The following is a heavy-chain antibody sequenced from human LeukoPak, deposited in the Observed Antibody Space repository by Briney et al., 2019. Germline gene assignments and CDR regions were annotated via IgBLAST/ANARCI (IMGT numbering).Heavy chain of an antibody. Sequence: PGGSLRLSFAASGFTVSSNYMSWVRQAPGKGLEWVSFIYSGAATDYADSVKGRFTISTDNSKNTMYLQMNSLRADDTAMYYCARGFCSGGTCFDYWGQGTLVTVSS. V-gene: IGHV3-53*01. D-gene: IGHD2-15*01. CDR3: ARGFCSGGTCFDY. J-gene: IGHJ4*02. CDR1: GFTVSSNY. CDR2: IYSGAAT.